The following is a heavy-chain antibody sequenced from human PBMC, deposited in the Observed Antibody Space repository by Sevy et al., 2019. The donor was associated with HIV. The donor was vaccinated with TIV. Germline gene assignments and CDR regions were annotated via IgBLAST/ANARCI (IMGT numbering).Heavy chain of an antibody. Sequence: GGSLRLSCAASGFTFSSYSMNWVRQAPGKGLEWVSYISSSSSTIYYADSVKGRFTISRDNAKNSLYLQMNSLRDEDTALYYCARSGYYDFWSGYYPYYYYYYGMDVWGQGTTVTVSS. CDR1: GFTFSSYS. V-gene: IGHV3-48*02. CDR3: ARSGYYDFWSGYYPYYYYYYGMDV. CDR2: ISSSSSTI. J-gene: IGHJ6*02. D-gene: IGHD3-3*01.